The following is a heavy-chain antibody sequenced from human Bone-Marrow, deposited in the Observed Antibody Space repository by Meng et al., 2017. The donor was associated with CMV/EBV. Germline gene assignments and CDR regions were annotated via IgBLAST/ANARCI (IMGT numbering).Heavy chain of an antibody. CDR3: ARDSCSSTSCNDAFDI. Sequence: GESLKISCAASGFTFSSYAMHWVRQAPGKGLEWVAVISYDGSNKYYADSVKGRFTISRDNSKNTLYLQMNSLRAEDTAVYYCARDSCSSTSCNDAFDIWGQGTMVTVS. V-gene: IGHV3-30-3*01. D-gene: IGHD2-2*01. CDR1: GFTFSSYA. J-gene: IGHJ3*02. CDR2: ISYDGSNK.